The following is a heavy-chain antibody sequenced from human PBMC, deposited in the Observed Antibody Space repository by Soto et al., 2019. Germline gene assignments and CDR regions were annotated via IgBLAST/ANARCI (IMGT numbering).Heavy chain of an antibody. CDR3: ATGGPAGDFDY. CDR2: FDPEDGET. Sequence: ASVKVSCKVSGYTLNELSIHWFRQAPGKGLEWMGGFDPEDGETVYAQKFQGRVTMTEDTSTDTANMELSSLTSEDTAVYYCATGGPAGDFDYWGQGSLVTVSS. CDR1: GYTLNELS. J-gene: IGHJ4*02. D-gene: IGHD3-10*01. V-gene: IGHV1-24*01.